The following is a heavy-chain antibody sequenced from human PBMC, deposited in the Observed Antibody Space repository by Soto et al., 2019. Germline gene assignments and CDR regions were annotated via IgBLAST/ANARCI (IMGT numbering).Heavy chain of an antibody. J-gene: IGHJ4*02. CDR2: IYYSGST. CDR1: GGSISSSSYY. V-gene: IGHV4-39*01. D-gene: IGHD1-26*01. Sequence: SETLSLTCTVSGGSISSSSYYWGWIRQPPGKGLEWIGSIYYSGSTYYNPSLKSRVTISVDTSKNQFSLKLSSVTAADTAVYYCARHVGSHLQWVPHYFDYWGQGTLVTVSS. CDR3: ARHVGSHLQWVPHYFDY.